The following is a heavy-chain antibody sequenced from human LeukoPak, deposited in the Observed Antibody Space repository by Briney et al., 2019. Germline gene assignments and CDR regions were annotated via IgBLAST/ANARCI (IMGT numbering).Heavy chain of an antibody. CDR1: GFTFSSYA. V-gene: IGHV3-30-3*01. J-gene: IGHJ4*02. CDR3: ARDYSSGWYDYFDY. CDR2: ISYDGSNK. D-gene: IGHD6-19*01. Sequence: GGSLRLSCAASGFTFSSYAMHWVRQAPGKGLEWVAVISYDGSNKYYADSVKGRFTISRDNSKNTLYLQMNSLRAEDTAVYYCARDYSSGWYDYFDYWGQGTLVTVSS.